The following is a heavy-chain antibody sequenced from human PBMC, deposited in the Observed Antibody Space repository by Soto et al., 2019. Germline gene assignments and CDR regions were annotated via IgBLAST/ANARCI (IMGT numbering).Heavy chain of an antibody. CDR3: ARSPDFWSGYYSGHQFDY. D-gene: IGHD3-3*01. Sequence: ASVKVSCKASGYTFTSFDINWVRQAAGQGLEWMGWMNPDSGDTGYAQKFQGRVTMTRTTSISTAYMELRSLRSEDTAVYYCARSPDFWSGYYSGHQFDYWGQGTLVTVSS. CDR2: MNPDSGDT. J-gene: IGHJ4*02. V-gene: IGHV1-8*01. CDR1: GYTFTSFD.